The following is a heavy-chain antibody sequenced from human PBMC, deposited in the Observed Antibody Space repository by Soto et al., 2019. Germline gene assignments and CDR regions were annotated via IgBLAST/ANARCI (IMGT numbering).Heavy chain of an antibody. Sequence: QITLKESGPPLVKPTQTLTLTCTFSGFSLSTSGVGVGWIRQPPGKALEWLALIYWDDDKRYSPSLKSTHTTTKHPSKNQVVLRMTNVDPVATATYYCAPIHHYGDGFDPWGQGTLVTVSS. CDR3: APIHHYGDGFDP. V-gene: IGHV2-5*02. CDR1: GFSLSTSGVG. D-gene: IGHD4-17*01. J-gene: IGHJ5*02. CDR2: IYWDDDK.